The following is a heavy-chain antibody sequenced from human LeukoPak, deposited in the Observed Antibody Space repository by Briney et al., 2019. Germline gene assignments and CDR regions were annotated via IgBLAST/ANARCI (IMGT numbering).Heavy chain of an antibody. CDR1: GFTVSNNY. J-gene: IGHJ6*02. V-gene: IGHV3-53*01. CDR3: AREMVDSDYYYYYGMDV. CDR2: IYSGGST. D-gene: IGHD2-8*01. Sequence: PGGSLRLSCAASGFTVSNNYMSWVRQAPGKGLEWVSVIYSGGSTYYADSVKGRFTISRDNAKNTLYLQLNSLRAEDTAVYYCAREMVDSDYYYYYGMDVWGQGTTVTVSS.